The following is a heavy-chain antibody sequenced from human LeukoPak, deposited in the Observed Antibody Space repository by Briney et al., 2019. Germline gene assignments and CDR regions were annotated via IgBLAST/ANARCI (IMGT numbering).Heavy chain of an antibody. CDR3: PRNLGYSILDY. D-gene: IGHD6-13*01. CDR2: INHSGST. Sequence: SETLSLTCAVSGYSISSDDKRGVFRLPPGKGLEWVGNINHSGSTYYNLSLKSRVTISVHTSKTLFPQSVSSVTAAAAAVYYCPRNLGYSILDYWGQGLLVTVSS. J-gene: IGHJ4*02. V-gene: IGHV4-38-2*01. CDR1: GYSISSDDK.